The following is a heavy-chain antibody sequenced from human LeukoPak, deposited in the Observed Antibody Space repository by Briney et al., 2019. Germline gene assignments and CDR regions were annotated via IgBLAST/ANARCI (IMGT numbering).Heavy chain of an antibody. D-gene: IGHD6-6*01. CDR1: GFTFSSYG. J-gene: IGHJ4*02. CDR2: ISYDGSNK. CDR3: AKDRWSSSSGFDY. Sequence: SGRSLRLSCAASGFTFSSYGMHWVRQAPGKGLEWVAVISYDGSNKYYADSVKGRFTISRDNSKNTLYLQMNSLRAEDTAAYYCAKDRWSSSSGFDYWGQGTLVTVSS. V-gene: IGHV3-30*18.